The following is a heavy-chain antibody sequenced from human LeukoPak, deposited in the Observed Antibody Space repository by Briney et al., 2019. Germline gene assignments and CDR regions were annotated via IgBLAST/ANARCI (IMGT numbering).Heavy chain of an antibody. CDR1: GFTFSRYD. V-gene: IGHV3-13*04. Sequence: GGSLRLSCAASGFTFSRYDMHWVGHATGKGLEWISSIGTVGDTYYIGSVKGRFTISRENAMNSLYLQMNSLRAGDTAVYYCVRGGEIGFDSWGQGTLVTVSS. CDR2: IGTVGDT. D-gene: IGHD3-16*01. J-gene: IGHJ5*01. CDR3: VRGGEIGFDS.